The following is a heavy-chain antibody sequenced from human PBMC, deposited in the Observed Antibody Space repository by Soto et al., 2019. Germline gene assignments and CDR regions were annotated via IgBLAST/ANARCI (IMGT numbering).Heavy chain of an antibody. J-gene: IGHJ4*02. V-gene: IGHV1-69*13. Sequence: SVKVSCKASGGTFSSYRFNWVRQARRQGLEWLGGIVPIYRTADYAQKFQGRVTITADESTRTVYMELSSLKSQDTALYYCARDPGAKLSSSWGQGTLVTVSS. CDR2: IVPIYRTA. D-gene: IGHD6-13*01. CDR3: ARDPGAKLSSS. CDR1: GGTFSSYR.